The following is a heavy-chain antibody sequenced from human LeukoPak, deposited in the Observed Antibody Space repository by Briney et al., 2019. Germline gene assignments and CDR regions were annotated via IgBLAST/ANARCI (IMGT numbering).Heavy chain of an antibody. CDR2: IFYSGNL. CDR1: GDSIDGHY. D-gene: IGHD2-2*01. V-gene: IGHV4-59*11. Sequence: SETLTLTRTVSGDSIDGHYWIWIRLPPGKGLEWIGYIFYSGNLNYNPSLKSRVTISLDTSKSQFSLRLTSVTAADTAMYHCARLTREDGIDVWGPGTTVTVSS. J-gene: IGHJ6*02. CDR3: ARLTREDGIDV.